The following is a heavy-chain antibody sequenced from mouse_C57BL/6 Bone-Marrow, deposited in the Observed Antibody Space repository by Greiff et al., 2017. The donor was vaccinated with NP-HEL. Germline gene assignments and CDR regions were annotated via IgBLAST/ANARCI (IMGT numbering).Heavy chain of an antibody. Sequence: EVQRVESGPGLVKPSQSLSLTCSVTGYSITSGYYWNWIRQFPGNKLEWMGYISYDGSNNYNPSLKNRISITRDTSKNQFFLKLNSVTTEDTATYYCARALYYGNSWYFDVWGTGTTVTVSS. CDR1: GYSITSGYY. V-gene: IGHV3-6*01. CDR3: ARALYYGNSWYFDV. CDR2: ISYDGSN. J-gene: IGHJ1*03. D-gene: IGHD2-1*01.